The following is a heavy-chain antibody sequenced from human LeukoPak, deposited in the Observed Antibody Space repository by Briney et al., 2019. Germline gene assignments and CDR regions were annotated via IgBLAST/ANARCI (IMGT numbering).Heavy chain of an antibody. D-gene: IGHD4-17*01. CDR3: ARSDDYGDYVQTFDY. J-gene: IGHJ4*02. V-gene: IGHV4-4*07. Sequence: SETLSLTCTVSGGSISSYYWSWIRQPAGKGLEWIGRIYTSGGTNYNPSLKSRVTMSVDTSKNQFSLKLSSVTAADTAVYYCARSDDYGDYVQTFDYWGQGTLVTVSS. CDR1: GGSISSYY. CDR2: IYTSGGT.